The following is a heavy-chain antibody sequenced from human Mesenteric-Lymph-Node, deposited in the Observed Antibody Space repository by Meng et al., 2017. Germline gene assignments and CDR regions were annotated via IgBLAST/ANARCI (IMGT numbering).Heavy chain of an antibody. CDR2: IKSKTDGGTT. CDR3: TDYDT. Sequence: GESLKISCAASGYIFSSSAMAWVRQAPGKGLEWVGRIKSKTDGGTTDYAAPVKGRFTISRDESKNTLYLQVNSLKTEDTAIYYCTDYDTWGQGTLVTVSS. D-gene: IGHD3-22*01. J-gene: IGHJ5*02. V-gene: IGHV3-15*01. CDR1: GYIFSSSA.